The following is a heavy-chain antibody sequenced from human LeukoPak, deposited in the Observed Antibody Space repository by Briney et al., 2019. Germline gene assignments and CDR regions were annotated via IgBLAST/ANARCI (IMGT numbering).Heavy chain of an antibody. CDR1: GGSFSVYY. J-gene: IGHJ4*02. CDR3: ARAGYSGYPS. D-gene: IGHD5-12*01. V-gene: IGHV4-34*01. CDR2: INHSGST. Sequence: SETLSLTCAVWGGSFSVYYWSWIRQPPGKGLEWIGEINHSGSTNYNPSLKSRVTISVDTSKNQSSLKLSSVTAADTAVYYCARAGYSGYPSWGRGTLVTVSS.